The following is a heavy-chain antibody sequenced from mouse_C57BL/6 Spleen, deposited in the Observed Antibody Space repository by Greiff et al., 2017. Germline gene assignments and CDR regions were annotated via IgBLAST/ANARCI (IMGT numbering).Heavy chain of an antibody. D-gene: IGHD1-1*01. V-gene: IGHV1-5*01. CDR1: GYTFTSYW. Sequence: EVQLQESGTVLARPGASVKMSCKTSGYTFTSYWMHWVKQRPGQGLEWIGAIYPGNSDTSYNQKFKGKAKLTAVTSASTAYMELSSLTNEDSAVYYCTRLNYGSMDYYAMDYWGQGTSVTVSS. CDR2: IYPGNSDT. J-gene: IGHJ4*01. CDR3: TRLNYGSMDYYAMDY.